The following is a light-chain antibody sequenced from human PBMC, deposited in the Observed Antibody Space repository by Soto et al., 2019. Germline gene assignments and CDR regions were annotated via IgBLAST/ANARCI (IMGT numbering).Light chain of an antibody. CDR3: QQHNQWPIT. CDR1: QSVISTY. J-gene: IGKJ5*01. CDR2: GAS. Sequence: EIVLTQSPGTLSLSPGERATLSCRASQSVISTYLAWYQQKPGQAPRLLIYGASSRATGIPDRFSGSGSGTDFTLTINSLQSEDSAVYYCQQHNQWPITFGQGTRLEIK. V-gene: IGKV3D-20*02.